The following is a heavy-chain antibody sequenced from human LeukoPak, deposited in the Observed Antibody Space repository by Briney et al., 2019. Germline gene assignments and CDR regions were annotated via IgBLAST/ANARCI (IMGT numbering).Heavy chain of an antibody. CDR3: AKGTTDYGSGYGMDV. D-gene: IGHD3-10*01. Sequence: GGSLRLSCATSGFTFTDYAMNWVRQAPGKGLEWVSAISGIATGGNTYYRDSVKGQFTISRDNSKNMLYLEMDSLRAEDTAVYYCAKGTTDYGSGYGMDVWGKGTTVTVSS. CDR2: ISGIATGGNT. V-gene: IGHV3-23*01. CDR1: GFTFTDYA. J-gene: IGHJ6*04.